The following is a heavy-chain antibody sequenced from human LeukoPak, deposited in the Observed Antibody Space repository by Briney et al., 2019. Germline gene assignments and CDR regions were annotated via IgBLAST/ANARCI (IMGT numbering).Heavy chain of an antibody. CDR3: ARGSRSMAFDI. CDR1: GGSFSVYY. CDR2: INHSGST. V-gene: IGHV4-34*01. D-gene: IGHD2-8*01. Sequence: SETLSLTCAVYGGSFSVYYWSWIRQPPGKGLEWIGEINHSGSTNYNPSLKSRVTISVDTSKNQFSLKLSSVTAADTAVYYCARGSRSMAFDIWGQGTMVTVSS. J-gene: IGHJ3*02.